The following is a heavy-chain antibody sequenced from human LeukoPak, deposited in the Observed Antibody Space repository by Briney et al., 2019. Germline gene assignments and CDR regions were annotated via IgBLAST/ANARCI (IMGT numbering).Heavy chain of an antibody. CDR3: ARDRFSQGAYLTSGMDV. CDR2: INPNSGGT. J-gene: IGHJ6*02. D-gene: IGHD3-10*01. Sequence: ASVKVSCKASGYTFTGYYMHWVRQAPGQGLEWMGWINPNSGGTNYAQKFQGMVTMTRDTSISTAYMELSRLRSDETAVYYCARDRFSQGAYLTSGMDVWGQGTTVTVSS. CDR1: GYTFTGYY. V-gene: IGHV1-2*02.